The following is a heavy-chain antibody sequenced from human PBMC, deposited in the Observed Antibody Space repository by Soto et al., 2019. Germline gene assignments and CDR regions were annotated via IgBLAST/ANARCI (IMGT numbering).Heavy chain of an antibody. CDR1: GFAFSNYA. D-gene: IGHD4-17*01. J-gene: IGHJ4*02. V-gene: IGHV3-23*01. CDR2: ISRSGNVI. Sequence: EVQLLESGGDLVQPGGSLRLSCAASGFAFSNYAVTWVRQAQGKGLEWVSSISRSGNVIYYAYSVKGRFIISRDTSKNTLYPQMNSLRAEDTAIYYCAKDPNGDYIGAFDDWGQGTLVTVSS. CDR3: AKDPNGDYIGAFDD.